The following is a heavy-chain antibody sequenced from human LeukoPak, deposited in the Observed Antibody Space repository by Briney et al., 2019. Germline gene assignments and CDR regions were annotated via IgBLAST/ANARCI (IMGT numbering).Heavy chain of an antibody. CDR2: IAQDGGDK. V-gene: IGHV3-7*04. CDR1: GFTFTSDW. J-gene: IGHJ4*02. Sequence: GGSLRLSCAASGFTFTSDWMTWVRQAPGKGLEWVANIAQDGGDKYYVGSVRGRFTISRDNAKNSLYLQMNSLRAEDTAIYYCARGHSGHVYWGQATLVTVSS. D-gene: IGHD5-12*01. CDR3: ARGHSGHVY.